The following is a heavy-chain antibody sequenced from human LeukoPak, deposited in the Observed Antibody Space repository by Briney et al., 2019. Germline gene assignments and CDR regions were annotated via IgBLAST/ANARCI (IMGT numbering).Heavy chain of an antibody. CDR2: IYPGDSDT. Sequence: GESLKISCKGSGYRFTSYWIGWVRQMPGKGLEWMGIIYPGDSDTRYSLSFQGQVTISADKSISTAYLQWSSLKASDTAMYYCARRTYASDSSGYSDYWGQGTLVTVSS. D-gene: IGHD3-22*01. J-gene: IGHJ4*02. CDR1: GYRFTSYW. CDR3: ARRTYASDSSGYSDY. V-gene: IGHV5-51*01.